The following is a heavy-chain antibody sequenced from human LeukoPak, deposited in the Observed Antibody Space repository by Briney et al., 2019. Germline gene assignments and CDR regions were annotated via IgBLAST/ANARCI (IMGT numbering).Heavy chain of an antibody. D-gene: IGHD3-3*01. CDR1: GFTFSSYS. Sequence: GGSLRLSCAASGFTFSSYSMNWVRQAPGKGLEWVSSIISDGSYIFYADSVKGRFTISRDNAKMSLFLQMNSLRAEDTAVYYCARDNGVVHGVYYMDVWGKGTTVTVS. J-gene: IGHJ6*03. CDR3: ARDNGVVHGVYYMDV. CDR2: IISDGSYI. V-gene: IGHV3-21*01.